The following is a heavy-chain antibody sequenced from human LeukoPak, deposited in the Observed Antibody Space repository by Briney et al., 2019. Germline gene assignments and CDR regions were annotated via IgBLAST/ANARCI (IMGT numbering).Heavy chain of an antibody. V-gene: IGHV1-18*01. D-gene: IGHD2-2*01. J-gene: IGHJ6*02. Sequence: ASVKVSCKASGYSFTSYGISWVRQAPGQGLEWMGWISPFNGNTSYVQKFQGRVTMTTETSTRTTYMELRSLRSDDTAVYYCARDLDIVVIRAALRHYGMDVWGQGTTVTVSS. CDR1: GYSFTSYG. CDR3: ARDLDIVVIRAALRHYGMDV. CDR2: ISPFNGNT.